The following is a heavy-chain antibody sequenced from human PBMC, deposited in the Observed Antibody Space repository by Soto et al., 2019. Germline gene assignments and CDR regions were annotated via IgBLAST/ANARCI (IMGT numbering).Heavy chain of an antibody. D-gene: IGHD1-26*01. Sequence: SETLSLTCTVSGGSISSYYWSWIRQPPGKGLEWIGYIYYSGSTNYNPSLKSRVTISVDTSKNQFSLKLSSVTAADTAVYYCARESISGSYSAFDIWGKGTMVTV. J-gene: IGHJ3*02. V-gene: IGHV4-59*01. CDR1: GGSISSYY. CDR3: ARESISGSYSAFDI. CDR2: IYYSGST.